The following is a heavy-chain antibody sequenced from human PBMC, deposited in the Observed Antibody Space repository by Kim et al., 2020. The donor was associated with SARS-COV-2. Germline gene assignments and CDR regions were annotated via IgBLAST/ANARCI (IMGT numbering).Heavy chain of an antibody. Sequence: TNYNPTLKSRVTISVDTSKNQFSLKRTSVTAADTAVYYCARTVGGWYFDYWGQGTLVTVSS. CDR2: T. CDR3: ARTVGGWYFDY. V-gene: IGHV4-59*01. J-gene: IGHJ4*02. D-gene: IGHD6-19*01.